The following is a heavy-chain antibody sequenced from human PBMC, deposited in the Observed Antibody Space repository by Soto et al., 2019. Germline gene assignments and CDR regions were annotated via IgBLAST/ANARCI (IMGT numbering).Heavy chain of an antibody. CDR1: GGTFSSYT. J-gene: IGHJ5*02. V-gene: IGHV1-69*08. D-gene: IGHD3-22*01. Sequence: QVQLVQSGAEVKKPGSSVKVSCKASGGTFSSYTISWVRQAPGQGLEWMGRIIPILGIANYAQKFQGRVTITADKSTSTAYMELSSLRSEDTAVYYCARDRPLQYCYDSSGPFDPWGQGTLVTVSS. CDR2: IIPILGIA. CDR3: ARDRPLQYCYDSSGPFDP.